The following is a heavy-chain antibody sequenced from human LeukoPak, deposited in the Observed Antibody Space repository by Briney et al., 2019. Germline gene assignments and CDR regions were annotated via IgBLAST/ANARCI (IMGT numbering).Heavy chain of an antibody. CDR2: INPDGGST. D-gene: IGHD1-26*01. Sequence: GASVKVSCKASGYTFTNYYIHWLRQAPGQRPEWMGIINPDGGSTTYAQKFQGRVTMTRDTSTTTVYMELSSLRSEDTAVYYCARNWAAGPGRVGASTEEDYWGQGTLVTVSS. CDR1: GYTFTNYY. J-gene: IGHJ4*02. V-gene: IGHV1-46*01. CDR3: ARNWAAGPGRVGASTEEDY.